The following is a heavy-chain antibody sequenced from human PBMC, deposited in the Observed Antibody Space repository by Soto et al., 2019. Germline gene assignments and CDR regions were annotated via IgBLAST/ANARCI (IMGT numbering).Heavy chain of an antibody. Sequence: SETLSLTCTVSGGSISSGGYYWSWIRQHPGKGLEWIGDIYYSGSTYDNPSLKSRVTISVDTSKNQSSLQLSSVTAAATAVYYCARDRGSGWYRHRFAPWGQGTLVTVSS. D-gene: IGHD6-19*01. V-gene: IGHV4-31*03. CDR1: GGSISSGGYY. J-gene: IGHJ5*02. CDR2: IYYSGST. CDR3: ARDRGSGWYRHRFAP.